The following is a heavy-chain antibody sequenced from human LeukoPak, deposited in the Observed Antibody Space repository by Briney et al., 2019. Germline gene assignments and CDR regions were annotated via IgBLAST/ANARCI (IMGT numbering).Heavy chain of an antibody. V-gene: IGHV1-2*02. D-gene: IGHD2-15*01. CDR1: GYTFTGYY. Sequence: ASVKVSCKASGYTFTGYYMHWVRQAPGQGLEWMGWINPNSVGTNYAQKFQGRVTMTRDTAISTAYMELSRLRSDDTAVYYCARGPSYLGYCSGGSCQQRTRKYYFDYWGQGTLVTVSS. J-gene: IGHJ4*02. CDR2: INPNSVGT. CDR3: ARGPSYLGYCSGGSCQQRTRKYYFDY.